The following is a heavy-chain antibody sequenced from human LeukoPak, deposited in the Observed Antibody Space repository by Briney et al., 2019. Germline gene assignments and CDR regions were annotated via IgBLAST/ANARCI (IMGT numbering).Heavy chain of an antibody. CDR3: ARDTGSIAGDDY. J-gene: IGHJ4*02. V-gene: IGHV1-18*01. CDR2: ISAYNGNT. CDR1: GYTFTSYG. Sequence: ASVKVSCKASGYTFTSYGISWVRQAPGQGLEWMGWISAYNGNTKFIQKFQGRVTMTTDTSTSTAYMELRSLRSDDTAVYYCARDTGSIAGDDYWGQGTLVTVSS. D-gene: IGHD7-27*01.